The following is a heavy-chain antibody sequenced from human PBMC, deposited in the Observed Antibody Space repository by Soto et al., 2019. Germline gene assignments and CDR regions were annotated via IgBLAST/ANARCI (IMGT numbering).Heavy chain of an antibody. Sequence: GGSLRLSCSASGFTFKSHAMHWVRQAPGKGLEYVSSIHTGGETTFYADAVKGRFIVSRDNSNNTLDLQMTSLKYEDSGVYYCVKGRAKHCSGRTCGLWMDLWGQGTTVTVSS. J-gene: IGHJ6*02. V-gene: IGHV3-64D*06. D-gene: IGHD6-19*01. CDR3: VKGRAKHCSGRTCGLWMDL. CDR1: GFTFKSHA. CDR2: IHTGGETT.